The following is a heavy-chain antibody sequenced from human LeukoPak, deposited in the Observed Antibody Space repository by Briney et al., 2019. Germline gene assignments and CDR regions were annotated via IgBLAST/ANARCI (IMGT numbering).Heavy chain of an antibody. D-gene: IGHD3-3*01. J-gene: IGHJ3*02. V-gene: IGHV4-59*01. CDR3: AREPTYYDFWSGYYDPENAFDI. CDR2: IYYSGST. CDR1: GGSISSYY. Sequence: SETLSLTCTVSGGSISSYYWSWIRQPPGKGLEWIGYIYYSGSTNYNPSLKSRVTISVDTSKNQFSLKLSSVTAADTAVYYCAREPTYYDFWSGYYDPENAFDIWGQGTMVTVSS.